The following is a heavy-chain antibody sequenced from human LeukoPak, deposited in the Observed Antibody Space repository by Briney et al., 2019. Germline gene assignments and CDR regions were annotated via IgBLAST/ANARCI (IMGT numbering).Heavy chain of an antibody. CDR3: AREPYVEMATILYFDY. V-gene: IGHV1-69*13. CDR1: GGTFSSYA. D-gene: IGHD5-24*01. CDR2: IIPIFG. Sequence: SVKVSCKASGGTFSSYAISWVRQAPGQGLEWMGGIIPIFGTITAGESTSTAYMELSSLRSEDTAVYYCAREPYVEMATILYFDYWGQGTLVTVSS. J-gene: IGHJ4*02.